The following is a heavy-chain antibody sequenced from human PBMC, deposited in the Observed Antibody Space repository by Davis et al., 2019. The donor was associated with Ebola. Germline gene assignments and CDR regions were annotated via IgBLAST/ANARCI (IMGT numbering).Heavy chain of an antibody. CDR2: IIPILGIA. Sequence: AASVKVSCKASGGTFSSYAISWVRQAPGQGLEWMGRIIPILGIANYAQKFQGRVTITADKSTSTAYMELSSLTSEDTAVYYCARGRKVAKMGSWFDPWGQGTLVTVSS. CDR1: GGTFSSYA. V-gene: IGHV1-69*04. J-gene: IGHJ5*02. CDR3: ARGRKVAKMGSWFDP. D-gene: IGHD5-12*01.